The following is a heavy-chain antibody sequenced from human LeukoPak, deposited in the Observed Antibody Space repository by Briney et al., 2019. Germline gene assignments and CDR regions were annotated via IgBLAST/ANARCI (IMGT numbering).Heavy chain of an antibody. CDR2: ISSSSSDI. Sequence: GGPLRLSCAASGFTFSSYSMNRVRHTPGKGLEWVSPISSSSSDIYYSDSVRGLFSISRESSTNSPYLQITTLRAWNTAVYYCARNSLLPYCGGGRCYQYWGQGTLVTVSS. D-gene: IGHD2-15*01. J-gene: IGHJ1*01. CDR3: ARNSLLPYCGGGRCYQY. V-gene: IGHV3-21*01. CDR1: GFTFSSYS.